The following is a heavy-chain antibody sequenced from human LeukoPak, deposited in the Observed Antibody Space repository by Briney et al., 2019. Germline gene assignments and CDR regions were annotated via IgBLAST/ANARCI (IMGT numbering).Heavy chain of an antibody. Sequence: PSETLSLTCTVSGGSISSYYWSWIRQPPGKGLEWIGYIYYSGSTNYNPSLKGRVTISVDTSKNQFSLKLSSVTAADTAVYYCARKSVLYWYFDLWGRGTLVTVSS. CDR1: GGSISSYY. V-gene: IGHV4-59*01. CDR3: ARKSVLYWYFDL. CDR2: IYYSGST. J-gene: IGHJ2*01. D-gene: IGHD4/OR15-4a*01.